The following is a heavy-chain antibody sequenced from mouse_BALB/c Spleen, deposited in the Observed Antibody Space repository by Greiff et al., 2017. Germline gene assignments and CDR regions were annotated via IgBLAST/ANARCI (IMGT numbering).Heavy chain of an antibody. CDR2: INPSTGYT. D-gene: IGHD1-1*01. Sequence: QVQLKESGAELAKPGASVKMSCKASGYTFTSYWMHWVKQRPGQGLEWIGYINPSTGYTEYNQKFKDKATLTADKSSSTAYMQLSSLTSEDSAVYYCARGETTVVANFDYWGQGTTLTVSS. CDR1: GYTFTSYW. V-gene: IGHV1-7*01. CDR3: ARGETTVVANFDY. J-gene: IGHJ2*01.